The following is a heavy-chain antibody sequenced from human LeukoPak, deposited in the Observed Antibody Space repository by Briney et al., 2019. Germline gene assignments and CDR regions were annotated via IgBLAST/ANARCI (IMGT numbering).Heavy chain of an antibody. D-gene: IGHD2-21*02. CDR2: ISGSGGST. J-gene: IGHJ3*02. CDR1: GFTFSSYG. V-gene: IGHV3-23*01. CDR3: AKDRYVVVTADDAFDI. Sequence: PGGSLRLSCAASGFTFSSYGMSWVRQAPGKGLEWVSAISGSGGSTYYADSVKGRFTISRDNSKNTLYLQMNSLRAEDTAVYYCAKDRYVVVTADDAFDIWGQGTMVTVSS.